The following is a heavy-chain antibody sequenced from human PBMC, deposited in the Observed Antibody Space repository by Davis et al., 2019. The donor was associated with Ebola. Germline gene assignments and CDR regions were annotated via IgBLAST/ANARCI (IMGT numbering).Heavy chain of an antibody. V-gene: IGHV4-34*01. Sequence: PSETLSLTCAVYGGSFSGYYWSWIRQPPGKGLEWIGEINHSGSTNYNPSLKSRVTISVDTSKNQFSLKLSSVTAADTAVYYCARKIIVVVPAANNGWFDPWGQGTLVTVSS. CDR1: GGSFSGYY. D-gene: IGHD2-2*01. CDR2: INHSGST. J-gene: IGHJ5*02. CDR3: ARKIIVVVPAANNGWFDP.